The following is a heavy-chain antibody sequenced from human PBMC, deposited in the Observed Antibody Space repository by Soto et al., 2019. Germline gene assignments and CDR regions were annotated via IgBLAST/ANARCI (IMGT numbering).Heavy chain of an antibody. J-gene: IGHJ3*02. Sequence: EVQLLESGGGLVQPGGSLRLSCAASGFTFSSYAMSWVRQAPGKGLEWVSDISGSGGSTYYADSVKGRFTISRDNSKNTLYLQMNSLRAEDTAVYYCAKEAPTVTTGRNDAFDIWGQGTMVTVSS. V-gene: IGHV3-23*01. CDR3: AKEAPTVTTGRNDAFDI. CDR2: ISGSGGST. D-gene: IGHD4-17*01. CDR1: GFTFSSYA.